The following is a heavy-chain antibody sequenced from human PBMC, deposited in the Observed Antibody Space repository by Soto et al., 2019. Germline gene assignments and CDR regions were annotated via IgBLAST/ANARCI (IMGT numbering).Heavy chain of an antibody. CDR1: GVTFSGSA. CDR3: TSDRYYYDSSGYYYDAFDI. Sequence: GGSLRLSRAASGVTFSGSAMHWGRPAPGEGVEWVGRIRSKANSYATAYAASVKGRFTISRDDSKNTAYLQMNSLKTEDTAVYYCTSDRYYYDSSGYYYDAFDIWGQGTMVTVSS. D-gene: IGHD3-22*01. V-gene: IGHV3-73*01. CDR2: IRSKANSYAT. J-gene: IGHJ3*02.